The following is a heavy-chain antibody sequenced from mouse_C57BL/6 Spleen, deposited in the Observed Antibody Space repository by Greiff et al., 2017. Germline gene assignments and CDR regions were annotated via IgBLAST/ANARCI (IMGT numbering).Heavy chain of an antibody. V-gene: IGHV14-1*01. Sequence: EVQLQQSGAELERPGASVKLSCTASGFNIKDYYMHWVKQRPEQGLEWIGRIDPEDGDTEYAPKFQGKATMTADTSSNTAYLQLSSLTSEDTAVYYCTTANWDDYFDYWGQGTTLTVSS. D-gene: IGHD4-1*01. CDR3: TTANWDDYFDY. J-gene: IGHJ2*01. CDR1: GFNIKDYY. CDR2: IDPEDGDT.